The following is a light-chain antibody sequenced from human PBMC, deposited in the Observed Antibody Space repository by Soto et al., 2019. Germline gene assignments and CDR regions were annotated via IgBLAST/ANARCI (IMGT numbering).Light chain of an antibody. CDR3: QQYNRYSPWT. CDR2: DAS. CDR1: QSISTS. J-gene: IGKJ1*01. Sequence: GDRVTITCRASQSISTSLAWYQQKPGEAPKFLIYDASSLESGVPSRFSGSGSGTEFTLTISNLQTDDFATYFCQQYNRYSPWTFGQGTKVDIK. V-gene: IGKV1-5*01.